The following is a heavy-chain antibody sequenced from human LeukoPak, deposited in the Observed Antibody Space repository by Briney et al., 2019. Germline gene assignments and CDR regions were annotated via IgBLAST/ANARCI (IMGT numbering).Heavy chain of an antibody. D-gene: IGHD3-22*01. CDR3: ARGRTPYDSNSRAFDI. V-gene: IGHV1-2*02. Sequence: GASVKVSCKASGYTFTGYYMHWVRQAPGQGLEWMGWINPNSGGTNYAQKFQGRVTMTRDTSISTAYMELSRLRSDDTAVYYCARGRTPYDSNSRAFDIWGQGTMVTVSS. J-gene: IGHJ3*02. CDR2: INPNSGGT. CDR1: GYTFTGYY.